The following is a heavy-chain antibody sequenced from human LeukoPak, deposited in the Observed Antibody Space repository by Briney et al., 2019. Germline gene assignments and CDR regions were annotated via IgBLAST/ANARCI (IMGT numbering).Heavy chain of an antibody. V-gene: IGHV4-4*07. Sequence: SETLSLTCTVSGGSISSYYWSWIRQPAGKGLEWIGRIYTSGSTNYNPSLKGRVTMSVDTSKNQFSLKLSSVTAADTAVYYCARGGIAAAAPFDYWGQGTLVTVSS. CDR1: GGSISSYY. CDR2: IYTSGST. J-gene: IGHJ4*02. D-gene: IGHD6-13*01. CDR3: ARGGIAAAAPFDY.